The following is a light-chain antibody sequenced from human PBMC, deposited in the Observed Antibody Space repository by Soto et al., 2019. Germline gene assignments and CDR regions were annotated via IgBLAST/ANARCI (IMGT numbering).Light chain of an antibody. CDR1: QCISNY. V-gene: IGKV1-39*01. CDR3: QQSYSTPLT. Sequence: DIQMSQSLASLSASVGDSGTITCRASQCISNYLNWYQQKPGKAPKLLVYAASSLQSGGPSRFSGSGSGTDFTLTISSLQPEDFATYYCQQSYSTPLTFGPGTKVDIK. J-gene: IGKJ3*01. CDR2: AAS.